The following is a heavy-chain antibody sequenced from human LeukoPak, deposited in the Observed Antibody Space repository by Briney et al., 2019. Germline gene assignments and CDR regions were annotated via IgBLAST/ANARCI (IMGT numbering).Heavy chain of an antibody. Sequence: SETLSLTCAVHGGSFSGYYWSWIRQPPGKGLEWIGEINHSGSTNYNPSLKSRVTISVDTSKNQFSLKLSSVTAADTAVYYCARGHASGTAGYNWFHPWGQGTLVTVSS. V-gene: IGHV4-34*01. CDR1: GGSFSGYY. D-gene: IGHD1-1*01. CDR3: ARGHASGTAGYNWFHP. J-gene: IGHJ5*02. CDR2: INHSGST.